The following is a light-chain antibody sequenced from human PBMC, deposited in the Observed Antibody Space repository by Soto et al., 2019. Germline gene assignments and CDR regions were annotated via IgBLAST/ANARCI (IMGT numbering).Light chain of an antibody. V-gene: IGKV3-20*01. J-gene: IGKJ5*01. CDR1: QSVGGNS. Sequence: EIVLTPSPGTLSLSPGKRATLACRASQSVGGNSLAWYQPKPGQAPRLLIYGASSRATGIPDRFSGGGSGTDFSLTISRLDPEDFAVYYCQQYSSSPITFGQGTRLEI. CDR3: QQYSSSPIT. CDR2: GAS.